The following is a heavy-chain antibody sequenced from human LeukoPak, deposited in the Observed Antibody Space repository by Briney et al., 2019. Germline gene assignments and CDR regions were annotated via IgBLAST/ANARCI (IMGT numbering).Heavy chain of an antibody. V-gene: IGHV3-30-3*01. CDR2: ISYDGSNK. Sequence: PGGSLRLSCAASGLTFRSYAMHWVRKAPGKGLGGGAVISYDGSNKYYADSVKGRFTISRDNSKNTLYLQMNSLRAEDTAVYYCARVSVGSGSYYQFDYWGQGTLVTVSS. CDR1: GLTFRSYA. CDR3: ARVSVGSGSYYQFDY. D-gene: IGHD3-10*01. J-gene: IGHJ4*02.